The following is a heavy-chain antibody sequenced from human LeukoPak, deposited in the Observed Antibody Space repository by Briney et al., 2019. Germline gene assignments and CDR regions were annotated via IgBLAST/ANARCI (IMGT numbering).Heavy chain of an antibody. V-gene: IGHV4-59*08. CDR3: ARVVTLGGWLQDYFDY. J-gene: IGHJ4*02. CDR2: IYYSGST. CDR1: GGSMSSYY. D-gene: IGHD5-24*01. Sequence: SETLSLTCTVSGGSMSSYYWSWIRQPPGKGLEWIGYIYYSGSTNYNPSLKSRVTISVDTSKNQFSLKLSSVTAADTAVYYCARVVTLGGWLQDYFDYWGQGTLVTVSS.